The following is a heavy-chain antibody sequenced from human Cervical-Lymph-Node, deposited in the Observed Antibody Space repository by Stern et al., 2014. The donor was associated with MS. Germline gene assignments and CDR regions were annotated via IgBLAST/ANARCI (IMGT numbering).Heavy chain of an antibody. CDR2: IVVGSGNT. V-gene: IGHV1-58*01. CDR3: AAAPALTRTGY. CDR1: GFTFTSSA. Sequence: QLVQSGPEVKKPGTSVKVSCKASGFTFTSSAVQWVRQARGQRLEWIGWIVVGSGNTNYAQKFQERVTITRDMSTSTAYMELSSLRSEDMAVYYCAAAPALTRTGYWGQGTLVTVSS. J-gene: IGHJ4*02. D-gene: IGHD3-10*01.